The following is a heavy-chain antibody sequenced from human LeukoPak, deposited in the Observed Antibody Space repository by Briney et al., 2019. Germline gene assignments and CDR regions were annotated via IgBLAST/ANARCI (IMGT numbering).Heavy chain of an antibody. J-gene: IGHJ3*02. Sequence: ASVKVSCKASGYTFTDYYIHWVRQAPGQGLEWMGWISTYNGNTNYAQKFQGRVTITADESTSTAYMELSSLRSEDTAVYYCVRDRTYDAFDIWGQGTMVTVSS. CDR2: ISTYNGNT. V-gene: IGHV1-18*04. CDR3: VRDRTYDAFDI. CDR1: GYTFTDYY.